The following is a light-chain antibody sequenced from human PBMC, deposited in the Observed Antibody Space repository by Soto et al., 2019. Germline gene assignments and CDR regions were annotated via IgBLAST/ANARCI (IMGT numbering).Light chain of an antibody. CDR1: ESIRTW. CDR2: DAS. V-gene: IGKV1-5*01. Sequence: DIQMTQSPSTLSASIGDRVTITCRASESIRTWLAWYQHKPGKAPKFLIYDASSLESGAPSRFSGSGSGTEFTLTISNLQPDDFATYFCQQYHNYPRTFGQGTKV. CDR3: QQYHNYPRT. J-gene: IGKJ1*01.